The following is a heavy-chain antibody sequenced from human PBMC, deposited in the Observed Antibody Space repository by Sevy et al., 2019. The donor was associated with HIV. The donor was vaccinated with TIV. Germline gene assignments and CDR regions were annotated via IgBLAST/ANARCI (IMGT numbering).Heavy chain of an antibody. D-gene: IGHD2-2*02. V-gene: IGHV4-39*01. J-gene: IGHJ4*02. CDR1: GASISSSGYY. Sequence: SGTLSLTCTVSGASISSSGYYWGWIRQPPGKGLEWIASINYSGITFYNPSLKSRVTISADTSKNQFSLRLSSVTAADSSIYFCVGPKLTYTNGRRYLDYWVQGTVVTVSS. CDR3: VGPKLTYTNGRRYLDY. CDR2: INYSGIT.